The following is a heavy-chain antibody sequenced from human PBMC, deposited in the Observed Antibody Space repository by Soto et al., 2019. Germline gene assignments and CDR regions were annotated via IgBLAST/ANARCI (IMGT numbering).Heavy chain of an antibody. CDR3: ATHGSN. CDR2: IYYSAIT. V-gene: IGHV4-39*01. CDR1: GVSISNSSYY. J-gene: IGHJ4*02. Sequence: QLQLQESGPGLVKPSETLSLTCTVSGVSISNSSYYWSWIRRPPGKGLEWIGTIYYSAITSYNPSLRTRVNISVYTSKNLFSLKLTSVTAADTAVYYCATHGSNWGQGTLVTVAS.